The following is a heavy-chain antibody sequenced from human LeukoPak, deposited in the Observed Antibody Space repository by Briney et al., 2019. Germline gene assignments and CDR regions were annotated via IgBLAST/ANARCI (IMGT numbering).Heavy chain of an antibody. Sequence: SETLSLTCTVSGGFVTSYYWSWIRQPPGKGLEWIGYIYYSGGTNYNSSLKSRLTISVDSSKNRFSLKLSSVTAADTAIYYCARAPYSSSKYFDYWGQGTLVTVSS. CDR1: GGFVTSYY. CDR2: IYYSGGT. V-gene: IGHV4-59*02. D-gene: IGHD6-13*01. CDR3: ARAPYSSSKYFDY. J-gene: IGHJ4*02.